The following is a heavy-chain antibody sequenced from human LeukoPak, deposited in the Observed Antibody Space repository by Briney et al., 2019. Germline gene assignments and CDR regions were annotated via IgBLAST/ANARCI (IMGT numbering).Heavy chain of an antibody. V-gene: IGHV1-2*02. CDR3: TRGQGYDFWSGYEGPDGY. D-gene: IGHD3-3*01. J-gene: IGHJ4*02. CDR1: GYTFTGYY. Sequence: GASVKVSCKASGYTFTGYYMHWVRQAPGQGLEWMGWINPNSGGTNYAQKFQGRVTMTRDTSISTAYMELSRLRSDDTAVYYCTRGQGYDFWSGYEGPDGYWGQGTLVTVSS. CDR2: INPNSGGT.